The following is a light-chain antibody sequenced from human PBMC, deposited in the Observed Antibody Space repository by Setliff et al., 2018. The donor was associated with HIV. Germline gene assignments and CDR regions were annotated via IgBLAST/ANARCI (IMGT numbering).Light chain of an antibody. CDR1: SSNIGNNY. CDR3: GTWDSSLSADG. V-gene: IGLV1-51*01. Sequence: QSVLTQPPSVSAAPGQKVTISCSGSSSNIGNNYVSWYQQLPGTAPKLLIYDNNKRPSGIPDRFSGSKSGTSATLGITGLQTGDEADYYCGTWDSSLSADGFGGGTK. J-gene: IGLJ2*01. CDR2: DNN.